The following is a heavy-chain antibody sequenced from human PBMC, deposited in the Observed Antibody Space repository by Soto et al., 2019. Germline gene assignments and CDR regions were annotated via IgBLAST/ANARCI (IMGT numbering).Heavy chain of an antibody. CDR3: ARGPGGFGDFSLDY. CDR1: GGSITSYY. Sequence: QVQLQESGPGLVKPSETLSLTCTVSGGSITSYYWSWIRQPAGKGLEWIVRIYSGGSTNYNPSLTIRVNMSVDASKNQFSVQVSSVAAAGTAVYYCARGPGGFGDFSLDYWGQGTLVTVAP. J-gene: IGHJ4*02. CDR2: IYSGGST. V-gene: IGHV4-4*07. D-gene: IGHD3-10*01.